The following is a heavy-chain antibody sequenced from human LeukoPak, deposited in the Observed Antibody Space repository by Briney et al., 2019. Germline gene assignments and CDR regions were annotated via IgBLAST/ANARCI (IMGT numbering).Heavy chain of an antibody. D-gene: IGHD3-22*01. J-gene: IGHJ4*02. V-gene: IGHV3-30*02. CDR1: GFTFSSYW. CDR3: AKDSHYYDSSGHIDY. Sequence: PGGSLRLSCAASGFTFSSYWMHWVRQAPGKGLEWVAFIRYDGSNKYYADSVKGRFTISRDNSKNTLYLQMNSLRAEDTAVYYCAKDSHYYDSSGHIDYWGQGTLVTVSS. CDR2: IRYDGSNK.